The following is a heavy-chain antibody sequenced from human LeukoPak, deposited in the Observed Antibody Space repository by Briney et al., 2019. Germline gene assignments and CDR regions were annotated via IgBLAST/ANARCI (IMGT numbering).Heavy chain of an antibody. D-gene: IGHD6-13*01. J-gene: IGHJ5*02. Sequence: SETLSLTCAVYGGSFSGYYWSWIRQPPGKGLEWIGEINHSGSTNYNPSLKSRVTISVDTSKNQFSLKLRSVTAADTAVYYCARKEGGQLVNTRRWFDPWGQGILVTVSS. V-gene: IGHV4-34*01. CDR1: GGSFSGYY. CDR2: INHSGST. CDR3: ARKEGGQLVNTRRWFDP.